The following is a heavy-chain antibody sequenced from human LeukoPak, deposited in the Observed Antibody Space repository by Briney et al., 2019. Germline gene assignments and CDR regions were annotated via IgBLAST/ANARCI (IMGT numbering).Heavy chain of an antibody. CDR3: ARGTYYDFWSGSATLYN. CDR1: GFTFSSYG. V-gene: IGHV3-33*01. Sequence: GSLRLSCAASGFTFSSYGMHWVRQAPGKGLEWVAVIWYDGSNKYYADSVKGRFTISRDNSKNTLYLQMNSLRAEDTAVYYCARGTYYDFWSGSATLYNWGQGTLVTVSS. D-gene: IGHD3-3*01. CDR2: IWYDGSNK. J-gene: IGHJ4*02.